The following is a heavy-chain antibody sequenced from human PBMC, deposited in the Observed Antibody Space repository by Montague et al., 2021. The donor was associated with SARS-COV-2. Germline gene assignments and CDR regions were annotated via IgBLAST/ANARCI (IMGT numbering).Heavy chain of an antibody. CDR1: GGSFSGYY. D-gene: IGHD3-3*01. Sequence: SETLSLTCAVYGGSFSGYYWSWIRQPPGKGLEWIGEVSHSGSTKYNPSLKSRVTISVDTSKNQFSLKLSSVTAADTAVYSCARVVGDYDFWSGQYYYYYYMDVWGKGTTVTVSS. J-gene: IGHJ6*03. CDR2: VSHSGST. V-gene: IGHV4-34*01. CDR3: ARVVGDYDFWSGQYYYYYYMDV.